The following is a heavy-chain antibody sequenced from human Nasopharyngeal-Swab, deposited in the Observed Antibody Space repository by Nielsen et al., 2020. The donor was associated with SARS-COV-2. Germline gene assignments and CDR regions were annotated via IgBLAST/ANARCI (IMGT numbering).Heavy chain of an antibody. Sequence: GGSLRLSCAASGFTFDDYAMHWVRQAPGKGLEWVALISYDGSNKYYADSVKGRFTISRDNSKNTLYLKRNSRRAEDTAVYYCAKVYGGSEFDPWGQGTLVTVSS. V-gene: IGHV3-30*18. CDR3: AKVYGGSEFDP. J-gene: IGHJ5*02. D-gene: IGHD4-23*01. CDR2: ISYDGSNK. CDR1: GFTFDDYA.